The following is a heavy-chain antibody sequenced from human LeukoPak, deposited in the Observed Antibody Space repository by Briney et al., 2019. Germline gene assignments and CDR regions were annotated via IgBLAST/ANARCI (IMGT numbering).Heavy chain of an antibody. J-gene: IGHJ4*02. D-gene: IGHD1-7*01. CDR1: GFTFSNYW. CDR2: ITRDGSGT. V-gene: IGHV3-74*01. Sequence: GGSLRLSCAASGFTFSNYWMHWVRQAPGKGLVWVSRITRDGSGTTYADSVKGRFTISRDNAKNTVYLQMNSLRAEDTAMYYCARDWNYAGDCWGQGTLVTVSS. CDR3: ARDWNYAGDC.